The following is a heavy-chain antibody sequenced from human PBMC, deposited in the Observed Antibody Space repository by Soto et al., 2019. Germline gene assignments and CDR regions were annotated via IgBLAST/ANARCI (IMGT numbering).Heavy chain of an antibody. CDR3: ARDLQAGTDNVNRFAP. CDR2: IAYDGSNR. J-gene: IGHJ5*02. V-gene: IGHV3-30*04. D-gene: IGHD1-1*01. Sequence: QVQLVESGGGVVQPGRSLRLSCAASGFSISRSAMHWVRQAPGKGLEWVEVIAYDGSNRWYADSAKGRFTISRDNSKNTVYLQMSSLRGEDTAVYYCARDLQAGTDNVNRFAPWGQGTLVTVSS. CDR1: GFSISRSA.